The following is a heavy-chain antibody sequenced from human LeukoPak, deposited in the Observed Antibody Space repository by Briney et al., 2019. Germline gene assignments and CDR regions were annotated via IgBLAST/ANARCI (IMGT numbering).Heavy chain of an antibody. V-gene: IGHV3-7*01. D-gene: IGHD2-15*01. CDR2: IKQDGSEK. J-gene: IGHJ4*02. Sequence: GGSLRLSCAASGFTFSSYWMSWVRQAPGKGLEWVANIKQDGSEKYYVDSVKGRFTISRDNAKNSLYLQMNSLRAEDTAVYYCARSRRYCSGGSCRSQYYYFDYWGQGTLVTVSS. CDR3: ARSRRYCSGGSCRSQYYYFDY. CDR1: GFTFSSYW.